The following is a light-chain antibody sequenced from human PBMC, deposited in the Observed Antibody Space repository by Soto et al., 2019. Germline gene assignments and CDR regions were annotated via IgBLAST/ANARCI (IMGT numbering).Light chain of an antibody. V-gene: IGKV3-20*01. CDR1: QSVSTSY. Sequence: EIVLTQSPGTLSLSPGERATLSCRASQSVSTSYLAWYQQKPGQAPRLLIYGASSRATSIPDRFSGSGSGADLTLTISRLEPEDFAVYYCQQYGSVPLTFGGGTKVEIK. CDR3: QQYGSVPLT. J-gene: IGKJ4*01. CDR2: GAS.